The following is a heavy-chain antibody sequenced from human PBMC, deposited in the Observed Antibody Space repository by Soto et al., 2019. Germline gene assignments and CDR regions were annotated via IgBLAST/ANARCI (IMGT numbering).Heavy chain of an antibody. Sequence: GESLKISCNGSGYSFTSYWIGWVRQMPGKGLEWMGIIYPGDSDTRYSPSFQGQVTISADKSISTAYLQWSSLTASDTAMYYCARGPYSCGYYSSASDYYYYYGMDVWGQGTTVTVSS. CDR3: ARGPYSCGYYSSASDYYYYYGMDV. CDR2: IYPGDSDT. D-gene: IGHD3-22*01. J-gene: IGHJ6*02. V-gene: IGHV5-51*01. CDR1: GYSFTSYW.